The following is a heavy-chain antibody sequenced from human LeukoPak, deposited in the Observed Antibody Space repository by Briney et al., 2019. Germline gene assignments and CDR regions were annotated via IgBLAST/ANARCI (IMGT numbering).Heavy chain of an antibody. D-gene: IGHD3-9*01. CDR3: ARFDWNYYYGMDV. V-gene: IGHV3-23*01. J-gene: IGHJ6*02. Sequence: GGSLRLSCAASGFTFSSYAMSWVRQAPGKGLEWVSAISGSGGSTYYADSVKGRFTISRDNSKNTLYLQMNSLRAEDTDGYYSARFDWNYYYGMDVWGQGTTVTVSS. CDR1: GFTFSSYA. CDR2: ISGSGGST.